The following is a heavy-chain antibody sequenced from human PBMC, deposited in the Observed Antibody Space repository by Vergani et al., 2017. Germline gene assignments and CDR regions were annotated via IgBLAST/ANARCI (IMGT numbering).Heavy chain of an antibody. CDR1: GYTFTGYY. V-gene: IGHV1-2*06. D-gene: IGHD2-2*01. CDR3: ARVRHCSSTSCSRQYYFDY. CDR2: INPNSGGT. J-gene: IGHJ4*02. Sequence: QVQLVQSGAEVKKPGASVKVSCKASGYTFTGYYMHWVRQAPGQGLEWMGRINPNSGGTNYAQQFQGRVTLSRDTSLSTAYMELSRLRSDDTAVYYCARVRHCSSTSCSRQYYFDYWGQGTLVTVSS.